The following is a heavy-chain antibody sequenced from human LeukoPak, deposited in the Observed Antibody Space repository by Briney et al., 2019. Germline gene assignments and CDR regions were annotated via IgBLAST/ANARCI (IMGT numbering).Heavy chain of an antibody. D-gene: IGHD1-26*01. CDR3: AKDKWDSPYAFDI. CDR1: GFTFSSYG. J-gene: IGHJ3*02. Sequence: GRSLRLSCAASGFTFSSYGMHWVRQAPGKGLEWVAVISYDGSNKYYADSVKGRFTISRDNSKNTLYLQMNSLRAEDTAVYYCAKDKWDSPYAFDIWGQGTMVTVSS. V-gene: IGHV3-30*18. CDR2: ISYDGSNK.